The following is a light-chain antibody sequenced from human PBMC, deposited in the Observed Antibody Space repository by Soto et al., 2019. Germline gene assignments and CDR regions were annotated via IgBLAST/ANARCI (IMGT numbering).Light chain of an antibody. V-gene: IGLV2-23*01. CDR3: CSYAGSSTVV. J-gene: IGLJ2*01. Sequence: QSALTQPASVSGSPGQSITISCTGTSSDVGSYNLVSWYQQHPGKAPNLRIYEGRKRPSGVSNRVSGSKSGNTASLTISGLQAEDEAGYYCCSYAGSSTVVFGGGTKLTVL. CDR1: SSDVGSYNL. CDR2: EGR.